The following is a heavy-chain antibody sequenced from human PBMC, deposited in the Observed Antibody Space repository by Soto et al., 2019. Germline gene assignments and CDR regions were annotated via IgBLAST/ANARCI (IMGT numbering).Heavy chain of an antibody. D-gene: IGHD2-2*01. V-gene: IGHV3-23*01. CDR3: AKVPASLKTFDY. CDR1: GFTFGNYA. Sequence: EVQLLDSGGGLAQPGGSLRLSCAASGFTFGNYAMNWVRQAPGKRLEWVSTVSGNGAVTYYADSVKGRFTISRDNSRSTLYLQMNNLRAEDTAIYFCAKVPASLKTFDYWGQGTPVTVSS. CDR2: VSGNGAVT. J-gene: IGHJ4*02.